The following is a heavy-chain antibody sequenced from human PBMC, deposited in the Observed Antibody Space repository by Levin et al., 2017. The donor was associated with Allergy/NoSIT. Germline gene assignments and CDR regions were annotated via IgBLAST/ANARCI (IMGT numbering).Heavy chain of an antibody. Sequence: PGGSLRLSCAASGFTFSSYAMHWVRQAPGKGLEWVAVISYDGSNKYYADSVKGRFTISRDNSKNTLYLQMNSLRAEDTAVYYCARDRHIVVVTAPDYWGQGTLVTVSS. J-gene: IGHJ4*02. V-gene: IGHV3-30-3*01. CDR1: GFTFSSYA. D-gene: IGHD2-21*02. CDR2: ISYDGSNK. CDR3: ARDRHIVVVTAPDY.